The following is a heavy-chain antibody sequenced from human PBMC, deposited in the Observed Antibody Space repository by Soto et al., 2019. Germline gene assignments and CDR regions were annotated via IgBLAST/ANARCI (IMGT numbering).Heavy chain of an antibody. V-gene: IGHV1-24*01. D-gene: IGHD6-13*01. CDR1: GYTLTELS. CDR2: FDPEDGET. Sequence: ASVKVSCKVSGYTLTELSMHWVRQAPGKGLEWMGGFDPEDGETIYAQKFQGRVTMTEDTSTDTAYMELSSLRSEDTAVYYCATVEIPEAGTNENWFDPSGEGATVTVYS. J-gene: IGHJ5*02. CDR3: ATVEIPEAGTNENWFDP.